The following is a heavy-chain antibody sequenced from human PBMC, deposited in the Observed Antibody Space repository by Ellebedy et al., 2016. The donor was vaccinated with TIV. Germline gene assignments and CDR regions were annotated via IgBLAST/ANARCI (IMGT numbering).Heavy chain of an antibody. J-gene: IGHJ4*02. CDR3: ASWDFDY. CDR1: VSVFSSDT. V-gene: IGHV3-21*01. CDR2: ISDTSI. Sequence: GESLKISCASSVSVFSSDTMNWVRQAPWKGLEWVSFISDTSIYYAHAVEGRFTISRANAKNSLYLQMNSLRAEDTAVYWCASWDFDYWGQGTLVTVSS. D-gene: IGHD7-27*01.